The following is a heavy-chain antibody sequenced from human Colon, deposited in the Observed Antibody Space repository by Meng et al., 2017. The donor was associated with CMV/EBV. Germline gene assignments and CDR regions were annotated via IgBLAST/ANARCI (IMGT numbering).Heavy chain of an antibody. V-gene: IGHV3-30*02. CDR1: GFIFSSYG. D-gene: IGHD3-3*01. Sequence: GESLKISCAVSGFIFSSYGMHWVRQAPGKGLEWVAFIRYDGSNEYYADSVKGRFTISRDNSKNTLHLQMSSLRAEDTAVYYCAKNHALFGVATNTGMDVWGQGTTVTVSS. CDR2: IRYDGSNE. J-gene: IGHJ6*02. CDR3: AKNHALFGVATNTGMDV.